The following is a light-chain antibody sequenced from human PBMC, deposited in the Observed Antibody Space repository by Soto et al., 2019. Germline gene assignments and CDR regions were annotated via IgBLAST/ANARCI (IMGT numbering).Light chain of an antibody. J-gene: IGKJ1*01. CDR2: AAS. CDR3: LQHNSSPPT. Sequence: DIQMTQSPSSLSASVGDRVTITCRASQGIRNYLGWYQQKPGKAPTRLIYAASSLQSGVPSRFSGSGSCTEFTLTISSLQPEDFAPYYCLQHNSSPPTFGQGTKVEIK. CDR1: QGIRNY. V-gene: IGKV1-17*01.